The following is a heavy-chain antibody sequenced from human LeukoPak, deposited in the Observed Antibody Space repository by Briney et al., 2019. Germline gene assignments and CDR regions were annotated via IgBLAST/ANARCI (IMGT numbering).Heavy chain of an antibody. CDR3: ARHAHTAYCGGDCYSDY. CDR2: IYYSGST. V-gene: IGHV4-59*08. Sequence: LETLSLTCTVSGGSISSYYWSWIRQPPGKGLEWIGYIYYSGSTNYNPSLKSRVTISVDTSKNQFSLKLSSVTAADTAVYYCARHAHTAYCGGDCYSDYWGQGTLVTVSS. D-gene: IGHD2-21*02. CDR1: GGSISSYY. J-gene: IGHJ4*02.